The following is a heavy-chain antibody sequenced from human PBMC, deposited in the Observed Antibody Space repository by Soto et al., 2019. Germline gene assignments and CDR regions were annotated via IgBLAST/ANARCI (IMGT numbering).Heavy chain of an antibody. CDR3: ARVYKNWFDS. V-gene: IGHV5-10-1*01. Sequence: TAFWIHWVRQMPGRGLEWLGKIDPTDSYTNYSPSFEGHVTISTDNSISTAYLQWSSLRASDTALYFCARVYKNWFDSWAQGTMVTVSS. D-gene: IGHD1-1*01. CDR2: IDPTDSYT. J-gene: IGHJ5*01. CDR1: TAFW.